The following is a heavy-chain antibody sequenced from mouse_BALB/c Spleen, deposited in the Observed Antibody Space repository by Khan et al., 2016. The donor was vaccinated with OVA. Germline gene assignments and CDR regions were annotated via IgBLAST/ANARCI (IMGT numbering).Heavy chain of an antibody. V-gene: IGHV1S137*01. CDR3: ARGGGGDRFAY. J-gene: IGHJ3*01. CDR2: VNTYYGDA. Sequence: QVQLKQSGAELVRPGVSVKISCKGSGYTFTDFTMHWVKQSHAKSLEWIGVVNTYYGDATYNQRLKGKATMTVDKSSTTAYMELARLTSEDSAIYYCARGGGGDRFAYWGQGTLVTVSA. CDR1: GYTFTDFT.